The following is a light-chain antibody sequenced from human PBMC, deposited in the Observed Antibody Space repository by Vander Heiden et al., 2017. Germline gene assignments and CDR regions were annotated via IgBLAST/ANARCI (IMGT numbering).Light chain of an antibody. CDR1: QSISSY. CDR3: QQSYSTPRA. J-gene: IGKJ1*01. CDR2: AAS. V-gene: IGKV1-39*01. Sequence: IQMTQSPSSLSASVGDRVTITCRASQSISSYLNWYQQKPGKAPKLLIYAASSLQSGVPSRFSGSGSGTDFTLTISSLQPDDFATYYCQQSYSTPRAFGQGTKVEIK.